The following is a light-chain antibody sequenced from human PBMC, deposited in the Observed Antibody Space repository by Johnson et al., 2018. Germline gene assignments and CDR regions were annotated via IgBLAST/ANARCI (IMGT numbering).Light chain of an antibody. CDR2: ENN. Sequence: SVLTQPPSVSAAPGQKVPISCSGSSSNIGNNYVSWYQQLPGTAPKLLIYENNKRPSGIPDRFSGSKSGTSATLGITGLQTGDEADYYCGTWDSSLSAGNVFGTCTKVTVL. CDR1: SSNIGNNY. J-gene: IGLJ1*01. V-gene: IGLV1-51*02. CDR3: GTWDSSLSAGNV.